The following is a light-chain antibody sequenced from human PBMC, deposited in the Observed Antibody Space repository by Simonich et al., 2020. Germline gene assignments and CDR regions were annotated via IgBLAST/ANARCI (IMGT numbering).Light chain of an antibody. CDR2: WAA. CDR1: QSVLYSSNNKNY. V-gene: IGKV4-1*01. Sequence: DIVMTQSPDSLAVSLGERATINCKSSQSVLYSSNNKNYLAWYQQKPVQPPKLLIYWAATREYGVPDRFSGSGSGTDFTLTISSLQAEDVAVYYCQQYYSTSMYTFGQGTKLEIK. J-gene: IGKJ2*01. CDR3: QQYYSTSMYT.